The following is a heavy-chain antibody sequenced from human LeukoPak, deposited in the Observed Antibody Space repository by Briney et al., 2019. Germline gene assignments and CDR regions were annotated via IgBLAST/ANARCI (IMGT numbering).Heavy chain of an antibody. V-gene: IGHV3-74*01. CDR1: GFTFSSYW. Sequence: GGSLRLSCAASGFTFSSYWMHWVRQAPGKGLVWVSRINSDGSTTNYADYVKGRFTISRDNAKNTLYLQMNSLRAEDTAVYYCARRSSGSPPYYFDYWGQGTLVTVSS. CDR3: ARRSSGSPPYYFDY. J-gene: IGHJ4*02. CDR2: INSDGSTT. D-gene: IGHD1-26*01.